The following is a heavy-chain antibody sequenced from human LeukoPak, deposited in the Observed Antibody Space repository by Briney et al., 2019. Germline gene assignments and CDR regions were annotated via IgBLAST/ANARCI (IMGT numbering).Heavy chain of an antibody. J-gene: IGHJ5*02. CDR3: GSSSSWTGWFDP. V-gene: IGHV4-39*07. CDR2: IYYSGST. D-gene: IGHD6-13*01. CDR1: GGSISSSSYY. Sequence: SETLSLTCTVSGGSISSSSYYWGWIRQPPGKGLEWIGSIYYSGSTYYNPSLKSRVTISVDTSKNQFSLKLSSVTAADTAVYYCGSSSSWTGWFDPWGQGTLVTVSS.